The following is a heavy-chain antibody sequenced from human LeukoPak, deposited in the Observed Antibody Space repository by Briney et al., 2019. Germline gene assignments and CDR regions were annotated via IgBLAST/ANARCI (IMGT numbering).Heavy chain of an antibody. D-gene: IGHD2-15*01. CDR2: IYYSGST. CDR3: ASQYVARDDAFDI. CDR1: GGSISSYY. V-gene: IGHV4-59*01. J-gene: IGHJ3*02. Sequence: PSETLSLTFTVSGGSISSYYWSWIRQPPGKGLEWIGYIYYSGSTNYNPSLKSRVTISVDTSKNQFSLKLSSVTAADTAVYYCASQYVARDDAFDIWGQGTMVTVSS.